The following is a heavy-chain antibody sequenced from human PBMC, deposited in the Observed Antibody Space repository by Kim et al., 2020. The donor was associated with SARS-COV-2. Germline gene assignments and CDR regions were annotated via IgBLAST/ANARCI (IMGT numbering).Heavy chain of an antibody. CDR1: GFTFSSYA. CDR3: AKDSPFEWELPCYYYYYGMDV. J-gene: IGHJ6*02. D-gene: IGHD1-26*01. V-gene: IGHV3-23*01. CDR2: ISGSGGST. Sequence: GGSLRLSCAASGFTFSSYAMSWVRQAPGKGLEWVSAISGSGGSTYYADSVKGRFTISRDNSKNTLYLQMNSLRAEDTAVYYCAKDSPFEWELPCYYYYYGMDVWGQGTTVTVSS.